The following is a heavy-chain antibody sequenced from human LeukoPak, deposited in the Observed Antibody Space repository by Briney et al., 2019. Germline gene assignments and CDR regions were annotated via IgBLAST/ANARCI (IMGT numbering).Heavy chain of an antibody. CDR2: ISSSGSTI. CDR3: ARGVVVPAAITLTAYYYYYMDV. CDR1: GFTFSDYY. V-gene: IGHV3-11*04. J-gene: IGHJ6*03. Sequence: GGSLRLSCAASGFTFSDYYMSWIRQAPGKGREWVSYISSSGSTIYYADSVKGRFTISRDNAKNSLYLQMNSLRAEDTAVYYCARGVVVPAAITLTAYYYYYMDVWGKGTTVTVSS. D-gene: IGHD2-2*01.